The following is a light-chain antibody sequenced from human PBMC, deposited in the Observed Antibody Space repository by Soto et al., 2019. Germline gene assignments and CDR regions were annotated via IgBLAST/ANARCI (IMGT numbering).Light chain of an antibody. V-gene: IGKV1-12*01. CDR3: QQANSFPPT. CDR2: TGS. Sequence: DLQMTQSPSSVSASVGDRVSITCRASQGISNWLAWYQQKPGRAPKLLIYTGSSLQSGVPSRFSGTGSGTDFTLTISSLQPEDVATYYCQQANSFPPTFGGGTKVEIK. CDR1: QGISNW. J-gene: IGKJ4*01.